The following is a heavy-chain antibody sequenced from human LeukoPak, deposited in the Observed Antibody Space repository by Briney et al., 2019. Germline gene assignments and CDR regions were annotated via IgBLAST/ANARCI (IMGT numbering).Heavy chain of an antibody. Sequence: GGSLRLSCAASGFTFSSYSMNWVRQAPGKGLEWVSSISSSSSYIYYADSVKGRFTISRDNAKNSLYLQMNSLRAGDTAVYYCARSGSAPYFDYWGQGTLVTVSS. CDR3: ARSGSAPYFDY. V-gene: IGHV3-21*01. J-gene: IGHJ4*02. CDR1: GFTFSSYS. CDR2: ISSSSSYI. D-gene: IGHD6-25*01.